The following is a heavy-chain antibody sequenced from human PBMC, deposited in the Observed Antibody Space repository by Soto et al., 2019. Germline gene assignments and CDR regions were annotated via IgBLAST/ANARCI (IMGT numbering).Heavy chain of an antibody. CDR1: GYTFTSYG. CDR3: ARDPQEYYDFWRGYLHPYYYYGMDV. V-gene: IGHV1-18*01. Sequence: QVQLVQSGAEVKKPGASVKVSCKASGYTFTSYGISWVRQAPGQGLEWMGWISAYNGNTNYAQKLQGRVTTTTDPSTSTADMELRSLRAADTAVYYCARDPQEYYDFWRGYLHPYYYYGMDVWGQGTTVTVSS. D-gene: IGHD3-3*01. CDR2: ISAYNGNT. J-gene: IGHJ6*02.